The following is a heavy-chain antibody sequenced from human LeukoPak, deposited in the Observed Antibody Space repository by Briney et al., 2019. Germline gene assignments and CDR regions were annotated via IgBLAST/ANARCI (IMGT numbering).Heavy chain of an antibody. J-gene: IGHJ4*02. CDR3: ARSTNYDSSGYVGDY. Sequence: GESLKISCKGSGYSFASYWIGWVRQMPGKGLEWMGIIYPGDSDTRYSPSFQGQVTISADQSISTAYLQWSSLKASDTAMYYCARSTNYDSSGYVGDYWGQGTLVTVSS. D-gene: IGHD3-22*01. V-gene: IGHV5-51*01. CDR1: GYSFASYW. CDR2: IYPGDSDT.